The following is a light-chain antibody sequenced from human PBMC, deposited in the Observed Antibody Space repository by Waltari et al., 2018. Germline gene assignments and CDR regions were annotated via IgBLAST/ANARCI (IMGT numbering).Light chain of an antibody. Sequence: DIQMTQSPSTLSASVGDRVTITCRASQSISSWLAWYQQTPGKAPKLLIYKASSLESGVPSRFSGSRSGTEFTLTISSLQPDDFATYYCQQYNSYSWTFGQGTKVEIK. V-gene: IGKV1-5*03. CDR3: QQYNSYSWT. CDR1: QSISSW. J-gene: IGKJ1*01. CDR2: KAS.